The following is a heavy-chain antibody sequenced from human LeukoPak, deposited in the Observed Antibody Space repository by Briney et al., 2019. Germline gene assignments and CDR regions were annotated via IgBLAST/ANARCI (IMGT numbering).Heavy chain of an antibody. CDR3: AKGRQLRRSDAFDI. CDR2: INYSGTDT. J-gene: IGHJ3*02. Sequence: GGSLRLSRAVSGFTPSTYSINWVRQAPGKGREWVSIINYSGTDTYYADSVQGRFTISRDNSENTLYLQMNSLRGEDTAVYYCAKGRQLRRSDAFDIWGQGTMVTVSS. D-gene: IGHD1-26*01. V-gene: IGHV3-23*01. CDR1: GFTPSTYS.